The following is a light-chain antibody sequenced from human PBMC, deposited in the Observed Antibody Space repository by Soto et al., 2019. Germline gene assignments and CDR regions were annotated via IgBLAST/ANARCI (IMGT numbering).Light chain of an antibody. CDR1: GSEVGAYNL. Sequence: SVLTQPASVSGSPGQSITISCAGNGSEVGAYNLVSWYQQPPGKAPKLNICEVNTRPSGFSNRFSGSKSGDTASLTISGLQAEEEADYFCCSYAGTVAYVFGTGTKVTVL. CDR3: CSYAGTVAYV. V-gene: IGLV2-23*02. CDR2: EVN. J-gene: IGLJ1*01.